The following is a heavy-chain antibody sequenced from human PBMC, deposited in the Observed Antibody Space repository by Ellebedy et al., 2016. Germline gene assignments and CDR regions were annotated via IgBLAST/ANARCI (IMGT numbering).Heavy chain of an antibody. D-gene: IGHD1-7*01. CDR2: IYSGGST. J-gene: IGHJ4*02. V-gene: IGHV3-53*01. CDR1: GFTVSSNY. Sequence: GESLKISXAASGFTVSSNYMSWVRQAPGKGLEWVSVIYSGGSTYYADSVKGRFTISRDNSKNTLYLQMNSLRAEDTAVYYCAIATIYNWNYRGVLYWGQGTLVTVSS. CDR3: AIATIYNWNYRGVLY.